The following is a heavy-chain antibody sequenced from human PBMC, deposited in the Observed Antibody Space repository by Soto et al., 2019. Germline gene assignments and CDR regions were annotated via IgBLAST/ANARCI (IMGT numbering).Heavy chain of an antibody. CDR1: GFTFDDYA. J-gene: IGHJ6*02. V-gene: IGHV3-9*01. D-gene: IGHD2-21*02. CDR3: ENDGGLGPGYGGGDSPPRDGMDV. CDR2: ISWNSGSI. Sequence: GGSLRLSCAASGFTFDDYAMHWVRQAPGKGLEWVSGISWNSGSIGYADSVKGRFTISRDNSKNSPYLQMHSLRAEDTALYYCENDGGLGPGYGGGDSPPRDGMDVWGQGTRVTVSS.